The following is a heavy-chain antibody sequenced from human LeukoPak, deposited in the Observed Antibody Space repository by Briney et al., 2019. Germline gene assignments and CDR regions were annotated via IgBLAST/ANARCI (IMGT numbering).Heavy chain of an antibody. CDR1: GGSISSGGYY. CDR2: IYYSGST. D-gene: IGHD6-19*01. J-gene: IGHJ4*02. Sequence: PSETLSLTCTVSGGSISSGGYYWSWIRLHPGKGLEWIGYIYYSGSTYYNPSLKSRVTISVDTSKNQFSLKLSSVTAADTAVYYCARATSFGSGWYYFDYWGQGTLVTVSS. V-gene: IGHV4-31*03. CDR3: ARATSFGSGWYYFDY.